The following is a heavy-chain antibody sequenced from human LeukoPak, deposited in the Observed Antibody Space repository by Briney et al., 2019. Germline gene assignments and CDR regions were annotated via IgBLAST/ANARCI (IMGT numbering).Heavy chain of an antibody. V-gene: IGHV4-34*01. CDR3: ASSSGKFFRHYYYYMDV. CDR2: INHSGST. CDR1: GGSFSGYY. Sequence: SETLSLTCAAYGGSFSGYYWSWIRQPPQKGLEWIGEINHSGSTNSNPSLKSRVTISVDTSKNQFSLKLSSVTAADTAVYYCASSSGKFFRHYYYYMDVWGKGTTVTVSS. D-gene: IGHD3-10*01. J-gene: IGHJ6*03.